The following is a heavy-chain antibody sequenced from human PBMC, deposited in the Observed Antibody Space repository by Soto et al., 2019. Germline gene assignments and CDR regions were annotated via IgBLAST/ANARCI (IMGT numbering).Heavy chain of an antibody. Sequence: GGSLRLSCAASGFTFSDYYMSWIRQAPGKGPEWVSYISSSGSTIYYADSVKGRFTISRDNAKNSLYLQMNSLRAEDTAVYYCARRPRGYGDPTIYWYFDLWGRGTLVTVSS. D-gene: IGHD4-17*01. CDR2: ISSSGSTI. V-gene: IGHV3-11*01. CDR1: GFTFSDYY. J-gene: IGHJ2*01. CDR3: ARRPRGYGDPTIYWYFDL.